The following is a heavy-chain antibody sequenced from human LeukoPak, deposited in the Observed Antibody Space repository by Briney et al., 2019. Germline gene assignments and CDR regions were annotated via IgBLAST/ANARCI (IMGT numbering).Heavy chain of an antibody. CDR2: IYPGNPET. J-gene: IGHJ6*02. Sequence: GESLKITCKGSGYSFTSHWIAWVHQMPGKGLEWMGIIYPGNPETRYSPSFQGQVTMSADKSIRTAYLPWSSLKASDTAIYYCARGVVGANDYFYGMDVWGQGTTVTVSS. V-gene: IGHV5-51*07. CDR1: GYSFTSHW. CDR3: ARGVVGANDYFYGMDV. D-gene: IGHD1-26*01.